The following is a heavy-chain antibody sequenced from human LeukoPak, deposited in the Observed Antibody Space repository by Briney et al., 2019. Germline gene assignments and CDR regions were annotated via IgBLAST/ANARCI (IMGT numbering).Heavy chain of an antibody. CDR3: ATGYDFGFDP. V-gene: IGHV3-53*01. D-gene: IGHD5-12*01. CDR1: GFTFSSYW. CDR2: IYSGGTI. J-gene: IGHJ5*02. Sequence: GGSLRLSCAASGFTFSSYWMNWVRQAPGKGLEWVSIIYSGGTIHYVDSVKGRFTISRDNSKNTLDLQMNSLRAEDTAVYYCATGYDFGFDPWGQGTLVTVSS.